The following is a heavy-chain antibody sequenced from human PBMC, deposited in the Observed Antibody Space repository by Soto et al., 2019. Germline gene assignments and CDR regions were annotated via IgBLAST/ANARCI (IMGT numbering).Heavy chain of an antibody. J-gene: IGHJ4*02. CDR2: IYSGGST. D-gene: IGHD6-19*01. Sequence: GGSLRLSCAASGFTVSSNYMTWVRQAPGKGLEWVSAIYSGGSTYYADPVKGRFTISRENSNNTLYLQLSSLRPEDTAVYYCARTTAVAGTPEFDYWGQGALVTVSS. CDR1: GFTVSSNY. CDR3: ARTTAVAGTPEFDY. V-gene: IGHV3-53*05.